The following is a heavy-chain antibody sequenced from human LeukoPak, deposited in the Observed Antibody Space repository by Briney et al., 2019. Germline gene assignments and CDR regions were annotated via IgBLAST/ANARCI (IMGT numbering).Heavy chain of an antibody. V-gene: IGHV5-51*01. Sequence: GESLKISCKGSGYSFSTYWIAWVRQMPGKGLGWMGIIYSDESNIRNSPSFQGQVTISADRSISTAYLQWNSLKASDAAMYYCARPPSRGYSSSFEYWGQGTLVTVSS. J-gene: IGHJ4*02. CDR1: GYSFSTYW. CDR3: ARPPSRGYSSSFEY. D-gene: IGHD2-2*03. CDR2: IYSDESNI.